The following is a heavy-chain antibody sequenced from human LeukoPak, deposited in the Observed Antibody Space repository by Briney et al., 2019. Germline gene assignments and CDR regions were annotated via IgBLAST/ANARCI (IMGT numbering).Heavy chain of an antibody. CDR2: INPNSGGT. Sequence: GASVKVSCKASRYIFTSYYIHWVRQAPGQGLEWMGWINPNSGGTNYAQKFQGRVTMTRDTSISTAYMELSRLRSDDTAVYYCARVRTRLLYAFDYWGQGTLVTVSS. V-gene: IGHV1-2*02. CDR3: ARVRTRLLYAFDY. D-gene: IGHD2-2*02. J-gene: IGHJ4*02. CDR1: RYIFTSYY.